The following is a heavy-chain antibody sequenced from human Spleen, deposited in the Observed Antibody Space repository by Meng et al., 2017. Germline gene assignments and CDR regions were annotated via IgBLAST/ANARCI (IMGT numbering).Heavy chain of an antibody. CDR3: ARMEYYENSGYYYHDAFDI. J-gene: IGHJ3*02. V-gene: IGHV2-26*01. CDR1: GFSLSNARMG. Sequence: SGPTLVKPTETLTLTCTVSGFSLSNARMGVSWIRQPPGKALEWLAHIFSNDEKSYSTSLKGRVTISKDTSKSQVVLTMTNLDPADTATYYCARMEYYENSGYYYHDAFDIWGQGTMVTVSS. CDR2: IFSNDEK. D-gene: IGHD3-22*01.